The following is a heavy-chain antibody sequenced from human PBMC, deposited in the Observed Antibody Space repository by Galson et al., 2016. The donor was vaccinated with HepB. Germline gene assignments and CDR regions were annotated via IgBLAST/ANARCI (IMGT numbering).Heavy chain of an antibody. CDR3: ARDWYSSPGS. V-gene: IGHV3-74*01. CDR1: GFTFSTYW. D-gene: IGHD6-13*01. Sequence: SLRLSCASSGFTFSTYWMHWVRQPPGTGLVWVSRIDPDGGNTEYADSVKGRFTISRDNAKNTLYLQMNSLRAEDTAVYYCARDWYSSPGSWGQGTLVTVSS. CDR2: IDPDGGNT. J-gene: IGHJ5*02.